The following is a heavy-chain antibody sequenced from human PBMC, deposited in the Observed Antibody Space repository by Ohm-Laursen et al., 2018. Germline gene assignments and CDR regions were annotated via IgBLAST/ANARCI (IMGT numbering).Heavy chain of an antibody. CDR3: ARDGSHLDTMMGLDI. J-gene: IGHJ3*02. Sequence: ASVKVSCKASGYTFTSYYMHWVRQAPGQGPEWMGIINPSGGSTSYAQKFQGRVTTTRDTSTSTVYMELSSLRSEDTAVYYCARDGSHLDTMMGLDIWGQGTMVTVSS. CDR1: GYTFTSYY. D-gene: IGHD3-22*01. V-gene: IGHV1-46*01. CDR2: INPSGGST.